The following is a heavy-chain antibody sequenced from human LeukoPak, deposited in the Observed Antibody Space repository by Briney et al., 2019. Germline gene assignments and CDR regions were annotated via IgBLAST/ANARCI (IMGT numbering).Heavy chain of an antibody. CDR1: GASISTYY. V-gene: IGHV4-59*03. D-gene: IGHD6-13*01. J-gene: IGHJ4*02. Sequence: SETLSLTCTVSGASISTYYWSWIRQRPGRGLEWVGYIYYSGSTNYNPSLKSRVTISLDTSKNQFSLKLSSVTAADTAVYYCATIATAATAWGQGTLVTVSS. CDR2: IYYSGST. CDR3: ATIATAATA.